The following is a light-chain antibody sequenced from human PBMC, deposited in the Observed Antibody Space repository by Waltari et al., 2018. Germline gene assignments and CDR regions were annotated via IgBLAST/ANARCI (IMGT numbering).Light chain of an antibody. V-gene: IGKV2-28*01. Sequence: DVVMTQSPLSLPVTPGQPASISCRSSQSLLNGDGHNYLDWYQQRPGQSPRRLIYLVSNRASGVPDRISGSGSGTDFTLKISRVEAEDVGVYYCMQAPHSPLMFGQGTKLDVK. J-gene: IGKJ1*01. CDR3: MQAPHSPLM. CDR1: QSLLNGDGHNY. CDR2: LVS.